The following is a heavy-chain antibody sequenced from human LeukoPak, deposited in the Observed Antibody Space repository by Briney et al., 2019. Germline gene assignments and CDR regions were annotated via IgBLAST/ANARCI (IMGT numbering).Heavy chain of an antibody. CDR2: INWNGGST. Sequence: GGSLRLSCAASGFTFDDYDMSWVRQAPGKGLEWVSDINWNGGSTGYADSVKGRFTISRDNAKNSLYLQMNSLRAEDTAVYYCAELGITMIGGVWGKGTTVTISS. CDR1: GFTFDDYD. J-gene: IGHJ6*04. V-gene: IGHV3-20*04. D-gene: IGHD3-10*02. CDR3: AELGITMIGGV.